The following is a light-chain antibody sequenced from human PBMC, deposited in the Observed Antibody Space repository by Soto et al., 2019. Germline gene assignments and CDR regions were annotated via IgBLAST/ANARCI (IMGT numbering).Light chain of an antibody. CDR3: QQYKSWRT. J-gene: IGKJ1*01. CDR1: QSIDSK. CDR2: AAS. Sequence: IVMTQSPATLSLSPGERATFSCRAGQSIDSKLAWYQQRPGQAPRLLIYAASTRATGIPARFSGSGSRTEFTLTISGLQSEDFGVYYCQQYKSWRTFGQGTNVEIK. V-gene: IGKV3-15*01.